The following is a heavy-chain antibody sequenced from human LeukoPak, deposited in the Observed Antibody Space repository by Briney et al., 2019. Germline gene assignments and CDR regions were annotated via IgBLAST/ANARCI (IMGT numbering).Heavy chain of an antibody. J-gene: IGHJ3*02. V-gene: IGHV3-74*01. CDR1: GFTFRSHW. CDR3: ARIAVAGFAFDI. Sequence: GGSLRLSCAASGFTFRSHWMHWVRQAPGKGLIWVSRIDGDESATYYGDSVKGRFTISRDNAKNTLYLQMNSLRVEDTAVYYCARIAVAGFAFDIWGQGTMVTVSS. D-gene: IGHD6-19*01. CDR2: IDGDESAT.